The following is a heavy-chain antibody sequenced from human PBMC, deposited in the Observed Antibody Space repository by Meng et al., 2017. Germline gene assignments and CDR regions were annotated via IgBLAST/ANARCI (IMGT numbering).Heavy chain of an antibody. CDR2: IIPIFGTA. CDR3: ARDPRGGNYLDAFDI. Sequence: SVKVSCKASGGTFSSYAISWVRQAPGQGLEWMGGIIPIFGTANYAQKFQGRVTITADKSTSTAYMELSSLRSEDTAVYYCARDPRGGNYLDAFDIWGQGTMVTVSS. V-gene: IGHV1-69*06. D-gene: IGHD4-23*01. CDR1: GGTFSSYA. J-gene: IGHJ3*02.